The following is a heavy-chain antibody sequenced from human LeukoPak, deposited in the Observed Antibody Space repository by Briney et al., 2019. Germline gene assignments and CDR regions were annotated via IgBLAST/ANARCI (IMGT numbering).Heavy chain of an antibody. J-gene: IGHJ4*02. CDR3: AKARCSSTSCYADFDY. V-gene: IGHV3-23*01. CDR1: GFTSSSYA. Sequence: GGSLRLSCAASGFTSSSYAMSWVRQAPGKGLEWVSAISGSGGSTYYADSVKGRFTISRDNSKNTLYLQMNSLRAEDTAVYYCAKARCSSTSCYADFDYWGQGTLVTVSS. D-gene: IGHD2-2*01. CDR2: ISGSGGST.